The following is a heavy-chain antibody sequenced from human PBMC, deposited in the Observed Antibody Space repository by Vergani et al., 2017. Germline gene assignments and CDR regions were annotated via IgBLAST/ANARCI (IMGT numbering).Heavy chain of an antibody. J-gene: IGHJ6*03. V-gene: IGHV4-4*02. CDR3: ARANYDFWSGYYTDNYYYYMDV. CDR1: GGSISSSNW. CDR2: IYHSGST. Sequence: QVQLQESGPGLVKPSGTLSLTCAVSGGSISSSNWWSWVRQPPGKGLEWIGEIYHSGSTNYNPSLKSRVTISVDKSKNQFSLKLSSVTAADTAVYYCARANYDFWSGYYTDNYYYYMDVWGKGTTVTVSS. D-gene: IGHD3-3*01.